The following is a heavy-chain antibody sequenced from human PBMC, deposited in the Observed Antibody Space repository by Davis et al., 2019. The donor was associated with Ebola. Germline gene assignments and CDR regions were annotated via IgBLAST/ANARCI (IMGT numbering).Heavy chain of an antibody. V-gene: IGHV3-74*01. CDR2: INSDGSST. CDR3: ASGSSGWYYYYYGMDV. D-gene: IGHD6-19*01. Sequence: GESLKISCAASGFTLSSYWMHWVRQAPGKGLVWVSRINSDGSSTSYAASVKGRFTISRDNAKNTLYLQMNSLRAEDTAVYYCASGSSGWYYYYYGMDVWGQGTTVTVSS. J-gene: IGHJ6*02. CDR1: GFTLSSYW.